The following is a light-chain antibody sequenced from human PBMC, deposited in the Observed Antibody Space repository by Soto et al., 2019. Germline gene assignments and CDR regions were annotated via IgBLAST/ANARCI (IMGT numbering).Light chain of an antibody. CDR2: EDN. CDR3: CSYAGSTTFV. V-gene: IGLV2-23*01. Sequence: QSALTQPASVSGSPGQSITISCTGTSNDVGSYKLVSWYQQNPGKAPKLIIHEDNRRPSGVSGRFSGSKSGNTASLTISGLQIEYEADYYCCSYAGSTTFVFGSGTKLTVL. CDR1: SNDVGSYKL. J-gene: IGLJ1*01.